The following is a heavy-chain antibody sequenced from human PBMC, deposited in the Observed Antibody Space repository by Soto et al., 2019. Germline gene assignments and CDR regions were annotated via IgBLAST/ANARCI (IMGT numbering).Heavy chain of an antibody. V-gene: IGHV1-8*01. J-gene: IGHJ6*02. Sequence: ASVKVSCKASGYTFTSYDINWVRQATGQGLEWMGWMNPNSGNTGYAQKFQGRVTMTRNTSISTAYMELSSLGSEDTAVYYCARVGLRFLEWLPATDYYGMDVWGQGTTVTVSS. D-gene: IGHD3-3*01. CDR3: ARVGLRFLEWLPATDYYGMDV. CDR1: GYTFTSYD. CDR2: MNPNSGNT.